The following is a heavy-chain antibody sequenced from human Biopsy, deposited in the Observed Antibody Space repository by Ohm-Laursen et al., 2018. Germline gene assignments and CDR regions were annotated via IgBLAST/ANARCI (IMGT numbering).Heavy chain of an antibody. CDR1: GGSFTGHY. V-gene: IGHV4-59*11. CDR3: ARGSNEYGGLYFPH. CDR2: ISHTGYT. D-gene: IGHD4-23*01. Sequence: SDTLSLTCTVSGGSFTGHYWTWIRQPPGKGLEWIGHISHTGYTGYKSSLKSRVPISLDTSRKHFSLRLTSLAAADTAVYYCARGSNEYGGLYFPHWGQGTLVTVSS. J-gene: IGHJ1*01.